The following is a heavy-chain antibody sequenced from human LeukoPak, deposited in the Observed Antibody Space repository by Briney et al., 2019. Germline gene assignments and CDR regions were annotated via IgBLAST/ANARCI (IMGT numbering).Heavy chain of an antibody. J-gene: IGHJ5*02. D-gene: IGHD3-10*01. CDR3: ARDRTYYGSGSSPFDP. Sequence: GRSLRLSCAASGFTFSSYAMHWVRQAPGKGREGVAVISYDGSNKYYADSVKGRFTISRDNSKNTLYLQMNSLRAEDTAVYYCARDRTYYGSGSSPFDPWGQGTLVTVSS. CDR2: ISYDGSNK. CDR1: GFTFSSYA. V-gene: IGHV3-30*04.